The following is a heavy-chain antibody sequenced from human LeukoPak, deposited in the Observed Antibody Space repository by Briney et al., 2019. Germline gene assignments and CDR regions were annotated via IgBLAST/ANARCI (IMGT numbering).Heavy chain of an antibody. CDR2: ISHSGIT. J-gene: IGHJ6*02. CDR3: ARGYSGYYYYYGMDV. Sequence: SETLSLTCAVYGGSFSGYFWNWIRQPPGKGLEWIGEISHSGITTYNPSLKSRVTLLVDASKNQFSLELSSVTAADTAVYYCARGYSGYYYYYGMDVWGQGTTVTLSS. D-gene: IGHD5-12*01. CDR1: GGSFSGYF. V-gene: IGHV4-34*01.